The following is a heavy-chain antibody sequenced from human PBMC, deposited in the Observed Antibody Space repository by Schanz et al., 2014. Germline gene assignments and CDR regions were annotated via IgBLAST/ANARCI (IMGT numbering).Heavy chain of an antibody. J-gene: IGHJ5*02. CDR2: INPDSGGT. CDR1: GYTLTAYY. D-gene: IGHD3-10*01. V-gene: IGHV1-2*02. CDR3: AREGTVIRGLSGWFDP. Sequence: QVQLVQSGAEVKKPGASVKVSCKASGYTLTAYYMHWVRQAPGQGLEWMGWINPDSGGTNYARKFQGRVTTTRDTSISTVYMELSRLRSDDTAVYYCAREGTVIRGLSGWFDPWGQGTLVTVSS.